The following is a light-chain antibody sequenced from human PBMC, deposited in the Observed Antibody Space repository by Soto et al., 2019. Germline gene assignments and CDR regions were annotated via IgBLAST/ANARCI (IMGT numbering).Light chain of an antibody. CDR1: QTILSF. Sequence: DIQMTQSPSSLSASVGDRVTITCRASQTILSFLNWYQQKPGKAPKLLIYAASSLQSGVPSRFSGSGSGADFTLTISSLQPEDFATYYCHQSYNTPRTFGQGTKVEIK. CDR3: HQSYNTPRT. V-gene: IGKV1-39*01. CDR2: AAS. J-gene: IGKJ1*01.